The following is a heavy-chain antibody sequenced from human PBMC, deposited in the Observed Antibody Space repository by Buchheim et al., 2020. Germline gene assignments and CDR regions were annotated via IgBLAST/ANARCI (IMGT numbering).Heavy chain of an antibody. V-gene: IGHV3-74*01. Sequence: EVQLVESGGGLVQPGGSLRLSCAASGFSFSSYWMHWVRQAPGRGLVWVSRITSDGNGTGYADSVTGRFTLSRDNATNTLYLPMNSLSPEDTAVYFCARGIAATANPNWFDPWGQGTL. CDR3: ARGIAATANPNWFDP. CDR1: GFSFSSYW. CDR2: ITSDGNGT. D-gene: IGHD6-25*01. J-gene: IGHJ5*02.